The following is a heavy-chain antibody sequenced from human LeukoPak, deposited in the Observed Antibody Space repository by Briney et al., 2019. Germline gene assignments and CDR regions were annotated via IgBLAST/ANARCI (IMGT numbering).Heavy chain of an antibody. CDR2: INRSGST. D-gene: IGHD3-9*01. CDR1: GGSISSSSYY. V-gene: IGHV4-39*07. J-gene: IGHJ4*02. Sequence: SETLSLTCTVSGGSISSSSYYWGWIRQPAGKGLEWIGEINRSGSTNYNPSLKSRVTISVDTSKNQFSLKLSSVTAADTAVYYCARGYYDILTGYTPWSDYWGQGTLVTVSS. CDR3: ARGYYDILTGYTPWSDY.